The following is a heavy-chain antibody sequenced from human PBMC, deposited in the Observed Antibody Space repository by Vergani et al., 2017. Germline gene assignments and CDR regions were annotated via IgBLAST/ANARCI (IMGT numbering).Heavy chain of an antibody. Sequence: EVQLLEPGGGLVQPGGSLRLSCAASGFTFSSYAMSWVRQAPGKGLEWVSAISGSGGSTYYADSVKGRFTISRDNSKNTLYLQMNSLRAEDTAVYYCAKNPPPRYSGYDYFLFDYWGQGTLVTVSS. D-gene: IGHD5-12*01. V-gene: IGHV3-23*01. CDR3: AKNPPPRYSGYDYFLFDY. CDR1: GFTFSSYA. CDR2: ISGSGGST. J-gene: IGHJ4*02.